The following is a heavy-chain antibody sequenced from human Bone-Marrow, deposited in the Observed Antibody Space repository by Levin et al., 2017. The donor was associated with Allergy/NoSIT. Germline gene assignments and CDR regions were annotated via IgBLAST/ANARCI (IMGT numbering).Heavy chain of an antibody. V-gene: IGHV3-21*01. CDR3: ERTRCGDLTANFDN. Sequence: GESLKISCAASGFTFSSYSMNWVRQAPGKGLEWVSSISSSSSYIYYADSVKGRFTISRDNAKNSLYLQMNSLRAEDTAVYYCERTRCGDLTANFDNWGQGTLVTVSS. CDR1: GFTFSSYS. CDR2: ISSSSSYI. J-gene: IGHJ4*02. D-gene: IGHD4-17*01.